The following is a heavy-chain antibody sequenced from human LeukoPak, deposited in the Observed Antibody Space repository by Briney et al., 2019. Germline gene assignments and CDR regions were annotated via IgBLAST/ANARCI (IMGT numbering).Heavy chain of an antibody. CDR3: ARVRHHCSGGSCYFDY. J-gene: IGHJ4*02. Sequence: ASVKVSCKASGYTFTSYYMHWVRQAPGQGLEWMGIINPSGGSTSYAQKFQGRVTMTRNTSISTAYMELSSLRSEDTAVYYCARVRHHCSGGSCYFDYWGQGTLVTVSS. V-gene: IGHV1-46*01. CDR2: INPSGGST. D-gene: IGHD2-15*01. CDR1: GYTFTSYY.